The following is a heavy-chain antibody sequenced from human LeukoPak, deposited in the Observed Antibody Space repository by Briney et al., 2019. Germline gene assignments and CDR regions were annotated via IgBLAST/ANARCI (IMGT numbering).Heavy chain of an antibody. D-gene: IGHD1-26*01. CDR2: IDPGVSDT. J-gene: IGHJ4*02. V-gene: IGHV5-51*01. Sequence: GESLKISCKGSGYTFTSYWIGWVRQTPGKGLEWMGIIDPGVSDTRYSPSFQGQVTLSADKSISTSYLQWSSLKPSDTAMYYCARSPYSGRYSYFDYWGQGTLVTVSS. CDR3: ARSPYSGRYSYFDY. CDR1: GYTFTSYW.